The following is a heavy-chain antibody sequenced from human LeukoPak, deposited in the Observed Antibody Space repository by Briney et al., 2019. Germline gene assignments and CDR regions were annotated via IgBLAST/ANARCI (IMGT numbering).Heavy chain of an antibody. CDR1: GFPFNTYA. CDR2: ISSNGDNT. D-gene: IGHD2-15*01. Sequence: GGSLRLSCSASGFPFNTYAIHWVRQAPGKGLEYVAGISSNGDNTDFADSAKGRFTISRDNSKSTLFLQMNSLRAEDTAVYFYTRDSALLGVAFDLWGQGTVVTVSS. CDR3: TRDSALLGVAFDL. J-gene: IGHJ3*01. V-gene: IGHV3-64D*06.